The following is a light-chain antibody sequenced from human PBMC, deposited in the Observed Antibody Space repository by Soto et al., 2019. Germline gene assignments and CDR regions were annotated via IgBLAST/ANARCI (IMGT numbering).Light chain of an antibody. Sequence: EVVMTQSPATLSVSPGERATLSCRASQSVSNNYLAWYQQKRGQAPRFLIYGASSRATGIPDRFSGSGSGTDFTLTYKRLEPEGFAGYYCQPYGRSPTTFGQGTKVDIK. J-gene: IGKJ1*01. CDR1: QSVSNNY. V-gene: IGKV3-20*01. CDR2: GAS. CDR3: QPYGRSPTT.